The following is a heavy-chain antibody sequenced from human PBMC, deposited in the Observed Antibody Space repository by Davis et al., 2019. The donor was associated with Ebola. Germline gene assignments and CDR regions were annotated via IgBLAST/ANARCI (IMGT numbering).Heavy chain of an antibody. Sequence: PSETLSLTCAVYGGSFSGYYWSWIRQPPGKGLEWIGEINHSGSTNYNPSLKSRVTISVDTSKNQFSLKLSSVTAADTAVYYCARGPPGYCSGGSCYRTKHFDYWGQGTLVTVS. V-gene: IGHV4-34*01. J-gene: IGHJ4*02. CDR1: GGSFSGYY. D-gene: IGHD2-15*01. CDR3: ARGPPGYCSGGSCYRTKHFDY. CDR2: INHSGST.